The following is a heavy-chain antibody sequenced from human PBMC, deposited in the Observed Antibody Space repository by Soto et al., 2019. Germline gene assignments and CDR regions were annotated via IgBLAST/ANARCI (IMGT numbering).Heavy chain of an antibody. D-gene: IGHD3-9*01. CDR1: GFTFSSYN. CDR2: ISSSSSYR. V-gene: IGHV3-21*01. J-gene: IGHJ2*01. Sequence: EVQLVESGGGLVKPGGSLRLSCAASGFTFSSYNMNWVRQAPGKGLEWVSSISSSSSYRYYGDSVKGRFTTSRDNAKNSLDLQMNNLGADDTALYYCARRQEYYDPLSGFYIGYFDLWGRGTLVTVSS. CDR3: ARRQEYYDPLSGFYIGYFDL.